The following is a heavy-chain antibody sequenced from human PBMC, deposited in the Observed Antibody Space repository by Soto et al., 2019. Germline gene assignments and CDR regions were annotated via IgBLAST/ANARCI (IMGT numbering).Heavy chain of an antibody. Sequence: PSETLSLTCAVSGYSISSGYYWGWIRQPPGKGLEWIGSIYHSGSTYYNPSLKSRVTISVDTFKNQFSLKLSSVTAADTAVYYCARARYDFWITGVVFDPWGQGTLVTVSS. J-gene: IGHJ5*02. CDR3: ARARYDFWITGVVFDP. V-gene: IGHV4-38-2*01. CDR1: GYSISSGYY. D-gene: IGHD3-3*01. CDR2: IYHSGST.